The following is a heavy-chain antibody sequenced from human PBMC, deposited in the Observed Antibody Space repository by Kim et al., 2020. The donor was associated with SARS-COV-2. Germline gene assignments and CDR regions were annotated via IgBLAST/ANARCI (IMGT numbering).Heavy chain of an antibody. CDR3: ARGVHPPQPFSPSSPVRIPRRIRAAWPLAASHRTSFQ. CDR2: IYYSGST. V-gene: IGHV4-59*01. CDR1: GGSISSYY. J-gene: IGHJ1*01. D-gene: IGHD6-25*01. Sequence: SETLSLTCTVSGGSISSYYWSWIRQPPGKGLEWIGYIYYSGSTNYNPSLKSRVTISVDTSKNQFSLKLSCVTAADTAVYYCARGVHPPQPFSPSSPVRIPRRIRAAWPLAASHRTSFQ.